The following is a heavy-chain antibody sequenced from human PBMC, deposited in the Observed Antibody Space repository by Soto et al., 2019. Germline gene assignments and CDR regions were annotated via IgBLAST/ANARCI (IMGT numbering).Heavy chain of an antibody. CDR3: ARGGAPGYDYVWGNYRQTGLFDY. V-gene: IGHV4-34*01. Sequence: PSETLSLTCAVYGGSFSGYYWSWIRQPPGKGLEWIGEINHSGSTNYNPSLKSRVTISVDTSKNQFSLKLSSVTAADTAVYYCARGGAPGYDYVWGNYRQTGLFDYWGQGTLVTVSS. CDR1: GGSFSGYY. D-gene: IGHD3-16*02. J-gene: IGHJ4*02. CDR2: INHSGST.